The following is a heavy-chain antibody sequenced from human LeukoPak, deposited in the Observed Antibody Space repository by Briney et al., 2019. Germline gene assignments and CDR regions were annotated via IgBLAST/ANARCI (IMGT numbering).Heavy chain of an antibody. CDR1: GFTFSSDA. V-gene: IGHV3-23*01. D-gene: IGHD5-18*01. CDR2: IIGSGGST. Sequence: PGGSLRLSCAASGFTFSSDAMSWVRQAAGKGLEWVSAIIGSGGSTYYGDSVKGRFTISRDNSKNTLYLQMNSLRAEDTAVYYCAKDRGYSYGYETDYYYYVMDVWGQGTPVTVSS. J-gene: IGHJ6*02. CDR3: AKDRGYSYGYETDYYYYVMDV.